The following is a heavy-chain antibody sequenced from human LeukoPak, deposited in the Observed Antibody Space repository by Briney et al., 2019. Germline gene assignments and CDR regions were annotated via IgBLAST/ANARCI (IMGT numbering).Heavy chain of an antibody. CDR1: GFTFSSYA. Sequence: GGSLRLSCAASGFTFSSYAMQWVRQAPGKGLEWVAVISYDGSNKYYADSVKGRFTISRDNSKNTLYLQMNSLRAEDTAVYYCARYTYYDSSGYFDYWGQGTLVTVSS. D-gene: IGHD3-22*01. V-gene: IGHV3-30-3*01. CDR2: ISYDGSNK. CDR3: ARYTYYDSSGYFDY. J-gene: IGHJ4*02.